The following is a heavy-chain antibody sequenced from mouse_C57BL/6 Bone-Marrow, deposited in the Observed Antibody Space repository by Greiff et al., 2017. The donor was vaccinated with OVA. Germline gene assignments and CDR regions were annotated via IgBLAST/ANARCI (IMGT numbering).Heavy chain of an antibody. V-gene: IGHV5-16*01. CDR2: INYDGSST. Sequence: DVMLVESEGGLVQPGSSMKLSCTASGFTFSDYYMAWVRQVPEKGLEWVANINYDGSSTYYLDSLKSRFIISRDNAKNILYLQMSSLKSEDTATYYCARGGGYYVYAMDYWGQGTSVTVSS. CDR3: ARGGGYYVYAMDY. J-gene: IGHJ4*01. D-gene: IGHD2-3*01. CDR1: GFTFSDYY.